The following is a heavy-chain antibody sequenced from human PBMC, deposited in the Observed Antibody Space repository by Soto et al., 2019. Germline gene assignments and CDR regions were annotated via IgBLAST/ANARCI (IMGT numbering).Heavy chain of an antibody. Sequence: PGGSLRLSCAASGFTFNSYAMRWVRQAPGKGLERVSTISDSGGHTYYADSVKGRFTISRDNSKNTLYLQMNSLGAEDTALYYCAKGDSNGWYFDYWGQGTLVTVSS. CDR2: ISDSGGHT. CDR1: GFTFNSYA. D-gene: IGHD6-19*01. CDR3: AKGDSNGWYFDY. J-gene: IGHJ4*02. V-gene: IGHV3-23*01.